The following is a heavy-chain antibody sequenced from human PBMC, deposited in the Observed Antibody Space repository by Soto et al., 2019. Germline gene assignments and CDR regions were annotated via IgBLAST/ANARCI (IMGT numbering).Heavy chain of an antibody. Sequence: PGGSLRLSCAASGFTFSSYWMHWVRQAPGKGLVWVSRINSDGSSTSYADSVKGRFTISRDNAKNTLYLQMNSLRAEDTAVYYCARDRGSGGPGNPASTNWFDPWGQGTLVTVSS. CDR3: ARDRGSGGPGNPASTNWFDP. J-gene: IGHJ5*02. CDR1: GFTFSSYW. V-gene: IGHV3-74*01. D-gene: IGHD3-10*01. CDR2: INSDGSST.